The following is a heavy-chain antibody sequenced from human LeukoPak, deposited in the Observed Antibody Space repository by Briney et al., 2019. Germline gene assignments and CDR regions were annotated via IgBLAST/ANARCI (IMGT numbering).Heavy chain of an antibody. Sequence: SETLSLTCTVSSGSISSSPYYWGWIRQSPGKGLEWIGSISYSGTTYYNPSLKSRVIISVDTSKNQFSLKLSSVTAADTAVYYCAANSADYNTLGSSYKVWGQGTLVTVSS. V-gene: IGHV4-39*01. J-gene: IGHJ4*02. D-gene: IGHD3-10*01. CDR2: ISYSGTT. CDR3: AANSADYNTLGSSYKV. CDR1: SGSISSSPYY.